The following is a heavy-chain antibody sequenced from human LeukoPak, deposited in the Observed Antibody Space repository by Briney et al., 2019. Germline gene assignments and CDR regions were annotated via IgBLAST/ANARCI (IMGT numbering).Heavy chain of an antibody. CDR3: ARVEPYCGGDCYPSDSGWFDP. CDR2: MNPNSGNT. V-gene: IGHV1-8*03. J-gene: IGHJ5*02. D-gene: IGHD2-21*02. Sequence: ASVRVSCTASGYTFTSYNINWVRQAPGQGLEWMGWMNPNSGNTGYAQKFQGRVTITRNTSISTAYMELSSLRSEDTAVYYCARVEPYCGGDCYPSDSGWFDPWGQGTLVTVSS. CDR1: GYTFTSYN.